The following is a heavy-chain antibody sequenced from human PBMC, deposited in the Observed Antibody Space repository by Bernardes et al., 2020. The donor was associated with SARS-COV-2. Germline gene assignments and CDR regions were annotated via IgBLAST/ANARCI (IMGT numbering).Heavy chain of an antibody. D-gene: IGHD4-17*01. V-gene: IGHV3-53*01. CDR1: GFTVSSNY. CDR3: ARDYGAWYFDY. CDR2: IYSGGST. Sequence: GGSLRLSCAASGFTVSSNYMSWVRQSPGKGLEWVSVIYSGGSTYYADSVRGRFTISRDDSKNTLSLQMNSLRADDTAIYYCARDYGAWYFDYWVQGTLVSVSS. J-gene: IGHJ4*02.